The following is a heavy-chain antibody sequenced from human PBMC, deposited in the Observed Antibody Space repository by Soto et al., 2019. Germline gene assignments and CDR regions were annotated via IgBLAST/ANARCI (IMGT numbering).Heavy chain of an antibody. CDR3: ARGRSPSYFDY. V-gene: IGHV3-7*03. Sequence: GGSLRLSCAASGINFNDYWMSWVRQAPGKGLEWVANIKEDGSSKYYVDSVKGRFTISRDNAKNSLYLQMNSLRAEDTALYYCARGRSPSYFDYWGPGTLVTVSS. CDR1: GINFNDYW. J-gene: IGHJ4*02. CDR2: IKEDGSSK.